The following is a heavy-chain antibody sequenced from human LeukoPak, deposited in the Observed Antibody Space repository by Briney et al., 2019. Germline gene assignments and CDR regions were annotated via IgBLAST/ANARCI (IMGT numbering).Heavy chain of an antibody. CDR1: GGSISSRSYY. CDR2: INYSGST. CDR3: AVIPPAVDDY. V-gene: IGHV4-39*01. D-gene: IGHD2-2*01. J-gene: IGHJ4*02. Sequence: PSETLSLTCTVSGGSISSRSYYWAWIRQPPGKGLEWIGSINYSGSTNYNPSLKSRLTISVDTSKNQFSLKLSSVTAADTAVSYCAVIPPAVDDYWGQGTLVTVSS.